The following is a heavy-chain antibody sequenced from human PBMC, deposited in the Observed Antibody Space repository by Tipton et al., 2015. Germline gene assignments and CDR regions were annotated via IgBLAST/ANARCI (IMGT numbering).Heavy chain of an antibody. Sequence: LRLSCTVSGDSISSGGYYWSWIRQHPGKGLEWIGYIYYSGGTYYKPSLKGRITISVDTSKNQFSLKLSSVTAADTAVYYCARGSPYGGNPPLDYWGQGTLVTVSS. CDR2: IYYSGGT. V-gene: IGHV4-31*03. D-gene: IGHD4-23*01. CDR1: GDSISSGGYY. CDR3: ARGSPYGGNPPLDY. J-gene: IGHJ4*02.